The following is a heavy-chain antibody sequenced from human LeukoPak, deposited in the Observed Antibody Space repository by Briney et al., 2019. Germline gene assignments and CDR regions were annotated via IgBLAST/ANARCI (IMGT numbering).Heavy chain of an antibody. D-gene: IGHD4-17*01. CDR3: ARMEPTVTRGYFDY. CDR1: GGSISCGDYY. V-gene: IGHV4-30-4*08. J-gene: IGHJ4*02. Sequence: PSETLSLTCTVSGGSISCGDYYWSWIRQPPGKGLEWIGYIYYSGSTYYNPSLKSRVTISVDTSKNQFSLKLSSVTAADTAVYYCARMEPTVTRGYFDYWGQGTLVTVSS. CDR2: IYYSGST.